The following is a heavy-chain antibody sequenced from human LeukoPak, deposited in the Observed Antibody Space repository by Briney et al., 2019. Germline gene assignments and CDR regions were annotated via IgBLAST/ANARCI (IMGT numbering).Heavy chain of an antibody. J-gene: IGHJ4*02. Sequence: GGSLRLSCAASGFTFDDYAMHWVRQAPGKGLEWVSGISWNSGSIGYADSVKGRFTISRDNAKNSLYLQMNSLRADDTAVYYCARGPDYYDSTYYFDYWGQGTLVTVSS. V-gene: IGHV3-9*01. CDR2: ISWNSGSI. CDR1: GFTFDDYA. CDR3: ARGPDYYDSTYYFDY. D-gene: IGHD3-22*01.